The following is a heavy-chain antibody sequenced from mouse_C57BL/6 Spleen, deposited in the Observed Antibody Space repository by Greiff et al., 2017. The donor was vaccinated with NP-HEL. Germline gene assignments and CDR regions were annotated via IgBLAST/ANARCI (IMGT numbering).Heavy chain of an antibody. V-gene: IGHV6-3*01. CDR2: IRLKSDNYAT. CDR1: GFTFSNYW. D-gene: IGHD4-1*01. J-gene: IGHJ3*01. Sequence: EVMLVESGGGLVQPGGSMKLSCVASGFTFSNYWMNWVRQSPEKGLEWVAQIRLKSDNYATHYAESVKGRFTISRDDSKSSVYLQMNNLRAEDTGIYYCTGGAGTSRFAYWGQGTLVTVSA. CDR3: TGGAGTSRFAY.